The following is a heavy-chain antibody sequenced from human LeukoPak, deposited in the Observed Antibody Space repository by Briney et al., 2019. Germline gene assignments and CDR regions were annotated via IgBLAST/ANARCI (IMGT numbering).Heavy chain of an antibody. Sequence: GGSLRLSCAASGFTFSNDWMCWVRQAPGKGLEWVANINQDESKKYYADSVKGRFTISRDNAKNSLYLQMSSLTAEDTAIYYCARDHAYRADYWGQGTLVTVTS. CDR1: GFTFSNDW. CDR3: ARDHAYRADY. D-gene: IGHD2-2*01. CDR2: INQDESKK. J-gene: IGHJ4*02. V-gene: IGHV3-7*01.